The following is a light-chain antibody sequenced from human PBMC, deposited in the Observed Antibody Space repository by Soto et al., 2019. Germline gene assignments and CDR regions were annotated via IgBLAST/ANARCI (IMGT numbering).Light chain of an antibody. V-gene: IGLV1-40*01. CDR1: SSNIGAGYD. CDR3: QSYDSSLSGWV. J-gene: IGLJ7*01. CDR2: GNS. Sequence: QSVLTQPPSVSGAPGQRVTISCTGSSSNIGAGYDVPWYQQLPGTAPKLLIYGNSNRPSGVPDRFSGSKSGTSASLAITGLQADDEADYYCQSYDSSLSGWVFGGGTQLTVL.